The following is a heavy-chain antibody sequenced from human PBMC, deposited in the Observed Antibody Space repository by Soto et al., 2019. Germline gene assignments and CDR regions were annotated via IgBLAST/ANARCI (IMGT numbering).Heavy chain of an antibody. CDR3: ARSRRYSSSNIDY. Sequence: ASVKVSCKASGYTFTGYYMHWVRQSPVQGLEWMGWINPNSGGTNYAQKFQGRVTMTRDTSISTAYMELSRLRSDDTAVYYCARSRRYSSSNIDYWGQGTLVTVSS. J-gene: IGHJ4*02. CDR1: GYTFTGYY. CDR2: INPNSGGT. V-gene: IGHV1-2*02. D-gene: IGHD6-13*01.